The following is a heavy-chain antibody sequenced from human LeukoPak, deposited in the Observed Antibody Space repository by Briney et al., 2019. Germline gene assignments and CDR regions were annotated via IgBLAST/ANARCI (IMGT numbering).Heavy chain of an antibody. CDR2: INHSGST. V-gene: IGHV4-34*01. J-gene: IGHJ4*02. CDR3: ASGVGGSGYPRAFDY. CDR1: GGSFSGYY. Sequence: SETLSLTCAVYGGSFSGYYWSWIRQPPGKGLEWIGEINHSGSTNYNPSLKSRVTISVDTSKNQFSLKLSSVTAADTAVYYCASGVGGSGYPRAFDYWGQGTLVTVSS. D-gene: IGHD3-22*01.